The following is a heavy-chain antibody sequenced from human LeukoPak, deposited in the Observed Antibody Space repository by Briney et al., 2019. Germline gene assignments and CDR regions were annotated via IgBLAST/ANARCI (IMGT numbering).Heavy chain of an antibody. Sequence: SETLSLTCTVSGGSISSADYYWSWVRQHPGKGLEWIGYISNRGRTYYNPSLKSRLTISVDTSKNQFSLKLNSVTAADTAVYYCARGSGYFDYWGQGTLVTVSS. CDR3: ARGSGYFDY. CDR2: ISNRGRT. V-gene: IGHV4-31*03. D-gene: IGHD7-27*01. J-gene: IGHJ4*02. CDR1: GGSISSADYY.